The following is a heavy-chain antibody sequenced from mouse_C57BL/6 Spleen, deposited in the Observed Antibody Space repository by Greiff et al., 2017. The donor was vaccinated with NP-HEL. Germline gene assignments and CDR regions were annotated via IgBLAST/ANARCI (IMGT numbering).Heavy chain of an antibody. Sequence: QVQLQQPGAELVKPGASVKMSCKASGYTFTSYWITWVKQRPGQGLECIGDIYPGSGSTNYNEKFKSKATLTVDTSSSTAYMQLSSLTSEDSAVYYCASYYYGSSPFDYWGQGTTLTVSS. V-gene: IGHV1-55*01. J-gene: IGHJ2*01. CDR1: GYTFTSYW. D-gene: IGHD1-1*01. CDR2: IYPGSGST. CDR3: ASYYYGSSPFDY.